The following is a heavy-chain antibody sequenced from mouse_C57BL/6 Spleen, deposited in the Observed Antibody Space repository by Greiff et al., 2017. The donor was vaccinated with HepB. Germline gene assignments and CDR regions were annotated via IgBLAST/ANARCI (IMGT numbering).Heavy chain of an antibody. D-gene: IGHD2-1*01. CDR2: ISSGSGTI. V-gene: IGHV5-17*01. CDR1: GFTFSDYG. J-gene: IGHJ3*01. CDR3: DNGKGDY. Sequence: EVHLVESGGGLVKPGGSLKLSCAASGFTFSDYGMHWVRQAPEKGLEWVAYISSGSGTIYYEDTLKGRFTISRDNAKNTLFLQMTSLRSEDTAMYYCDNGKGDYSGQETLVTVSA.